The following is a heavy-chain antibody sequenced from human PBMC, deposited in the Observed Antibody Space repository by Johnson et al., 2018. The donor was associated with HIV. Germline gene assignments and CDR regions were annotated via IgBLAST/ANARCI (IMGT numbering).Heavy chain of an antibody. CDR1: GFTFSSYA. J-gene: IGHJ3*02. Sequence: QVLLVESGGGVVQPGRSLRLSCAASGFTFSSYAMHWVRQAPGKGLAWVAVISYDGSTKYYADSVKGRFTISRDNSKNTLYLQMNSLRADDTAVYFCVRRMVVGYVAFDIWGQGTMVSVSS. CDR2: ISYDGSTK. V-gene: IGHV3-30*04. CDR3: VRRMVVGYVAFDI. D-gene: IGHD2-21*01.